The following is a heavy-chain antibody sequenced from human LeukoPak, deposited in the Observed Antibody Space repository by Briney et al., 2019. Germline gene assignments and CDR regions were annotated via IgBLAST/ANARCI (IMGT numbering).Heavy chain of an antibody. V-gene: IGHV3-20*04. CDR2: INWNGGST. D-gene: IGHD6-13*01. J-gene: IGHJ1*01. Sequence: GGSLRLSCAASGFTFDDYGMSWVRQAPGKGLEWVSGINWNGGSTGYADSVKGRFTISRDNAKNSLYLQMNSLRAEDTALYYCARAGSSSWYEVEYFQHWGQGTLVTVPS. CDR3: ARAGSSSWYEVEYFQH. CDR1: GFTFDDYG.